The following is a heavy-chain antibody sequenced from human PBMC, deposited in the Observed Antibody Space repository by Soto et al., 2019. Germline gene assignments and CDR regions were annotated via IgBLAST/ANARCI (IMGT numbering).Heavy chain of an antibody. D-gene: IGHD1-1*01. CDR3: ARDKGRDWNTGYYYYGMDV. Sequence: PSETLSLTCTVSGGSISSGGYYWSWIRQHPGKGLEWIGYIYYSGSTYYNPSLKSRVTISVDTSKNQFSLKLSSVTAADTAVYYCARDKGRDWNTGYYYYGMDVWGQGTTVTVS. CDR1: GGSISSGGYY. CDR2: IYYSGST. V-gene: IGHV4-31*03. J-gene: IGHJ6*02.